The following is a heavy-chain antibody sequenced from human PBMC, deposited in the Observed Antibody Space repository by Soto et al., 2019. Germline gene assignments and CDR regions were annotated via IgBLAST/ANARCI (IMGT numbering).Heavy chain of an antibody. CDR1: GFSLSTSGVG. Sequence: QITLKESGPTLVKPTQTLTLICTFSGFSLSTSGVGVGWIRQPQGKALEWLALIYWDDNKRYSPSLKSRLTITKDTSKNQVVLTMTNMDTVDTATYYCAHIYYDILTGYYARRYYFDYWGQGTLVTVSS. CDR3: AHIYYDILTGYYARRYYFDY. J-gene: IGHJ4*02. CDR2: IYWDDNK. D-gene: IGHD3-9*01. V-gene: IGHV2-5*02.